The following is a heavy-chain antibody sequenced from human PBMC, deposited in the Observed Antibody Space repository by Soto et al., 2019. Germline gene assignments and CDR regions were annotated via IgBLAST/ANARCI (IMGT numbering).Heavy chain of an antibody. V-gene: IGHV1-3*01. Sequence: QVQLVQSGAEVKKPGASVKVSCKASGYTFTSYAMHWVRQAPGQRLEWMGWINAGNGNTKYSQKFQGRVTITRDTSASTAYMELSSLRSEDTAVYYCARGIAVAGTNFDYWGQGTLVTVSS. D-gene: IGHD6-19*01. CDR2: INAGNGNT. J-gene: IGHJ4*02. CDR3: ARGIAVAGTNFDY. CDR1: GYTFTSYA.